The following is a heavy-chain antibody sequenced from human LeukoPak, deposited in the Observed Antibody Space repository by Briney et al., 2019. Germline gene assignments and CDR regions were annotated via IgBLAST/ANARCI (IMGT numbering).Heavy chain of an antibody. Sequence: SETLSLTCTVSGGSISSYYWSWIRQPPGKGLEWIGYIFYSGSTSYNPSLKSRVTISVDTSTSQISLNLTSVTAADTAVYYCASTSVDASFDYWGQGTLVTVSS. V-gene: IGHV4-59*01. CDR1: GGSISSYY. CDR3: ASTSVDASFDY. D-gene: IGHD4-23*01. J-gene: IGHJ4*02. CDR2: IFYSGST.